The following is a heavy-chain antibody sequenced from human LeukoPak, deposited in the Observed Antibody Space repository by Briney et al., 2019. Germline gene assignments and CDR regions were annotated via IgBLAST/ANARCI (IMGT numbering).Heavy chain of an antibody. Sequence: SETLSLTCTVSGYSISSGYYWGWIRQPPGKGLEWIGSIYHSGSTYYNPSLKSRVTISVDKSKNQFSLKLSSVTAADTAVYYCAITPIAAGYYYYMDVWGKGTTVTVSS. CDR3: AITPIAAGYYYYMDV. V-gene: IGHV4-38-2*02. J-gene: IGHJ6*03. CDR2: IYHSGST. CDR1: GYSISSGYY. D-gene: IGHD6-13*01.